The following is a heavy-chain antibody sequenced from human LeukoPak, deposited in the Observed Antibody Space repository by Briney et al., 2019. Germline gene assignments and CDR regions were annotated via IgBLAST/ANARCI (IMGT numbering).Heavy chain of an antibody. CDR3: AKIASENGYKPVDK. J-gene: IGHJ4*02. CDR1: GFTFSICA. CDR2: IGASDGST. V-gene: IGHV3-23*01. D-gene: IGHD5-18*01. Sequence: GNSLRLSCAASGFTFSICAMSWVRQAPGKGLEWVSAIGASDGSTYHADSVKGRFTISRDNSRNTLYLQMNSLRAEDTAVYYCAKIASENGYKPVDKWGQRTLVTVSS.